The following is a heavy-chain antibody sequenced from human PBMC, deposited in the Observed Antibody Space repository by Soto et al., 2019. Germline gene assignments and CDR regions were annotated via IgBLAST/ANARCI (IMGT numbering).Heavy chain of an antibody. CDR1: GFTFSSYA. CDR2: ISGSGGST. CDR3: AKDAGAFGVVIQYYYYYGMDV. Sequence: PGGSLRLSCVASGFTFSSYAMSWVRQAPGKGLEWVSAISGSGGSTYYADSVKGRFTISRDNSKNTLYLQMNSLRAEDTAVYYCAKDAGAFGVVIQYYYYYGMDVWGQGTTVTVSS. J-gene: IGHJ6*02. V-gene: IGHV3-23*01. D-gene: IGHD3-3*01.